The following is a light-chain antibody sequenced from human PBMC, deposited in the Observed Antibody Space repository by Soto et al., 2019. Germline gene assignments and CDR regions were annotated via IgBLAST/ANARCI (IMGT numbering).Light chain of an antibody. CDR2: EVS. J-gene: IGLJ1*01. Sequence: QSALTQPASVSGSPGQSITISCTGTSSDVGGYNYVSWYQQHPGRAPQLMIYEVSNRPSGVSDRFSGSKSGNTASLTIYGLQAEDEADYYCSSYTSASTLVFGTGTKLTVL. CDR3: SSYTSASTLV. CDR1: SSDVGGYNY. V-gene: IGLV2-14*01.